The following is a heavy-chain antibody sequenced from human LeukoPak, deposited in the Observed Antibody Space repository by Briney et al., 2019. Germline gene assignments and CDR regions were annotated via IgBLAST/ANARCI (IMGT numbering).Heavy chain of an antibody. CDR3: ARYCTSTTCILRGFDY. V-gene: IGHV4-38-2*01. CDR1: GYSFTSGHY. CDR2: IYHTGSA. J-gene: IGHJ4*02. D-gene: IGHD2-2*01. Sequence: SETLSLTCSVSGYSFTSGHYWGWIRQPPGKGLEWIANIYHTGSAHYNPSLKSRVTISVDTSKNQFSLKLSSVSAADTAVYYCARYCTSTTCILRGFDYWGQGTLVTVSS.